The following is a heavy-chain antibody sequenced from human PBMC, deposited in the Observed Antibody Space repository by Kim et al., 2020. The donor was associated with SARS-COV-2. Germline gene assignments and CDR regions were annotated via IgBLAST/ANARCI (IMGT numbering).Heavy chain of an antibody. Sequence: GGSLRLSCAASGFTFSDYYMSWIRQAPGKGLEWVSYSSCSGSAIYYADSVKGRFTISRDNAKKSLYLQMNSLRAEDTAVYYCVRDRLGYGMDVWGQGTTVTVSS. V-gene: IGHV3-11*04. CDR2: SSCSGSAI. CDR1: GFTFSDYY. CDR3: VRDRLGYGMDV. D-gene: IGHD6-6*01. J-gene: IGHJ6*02.